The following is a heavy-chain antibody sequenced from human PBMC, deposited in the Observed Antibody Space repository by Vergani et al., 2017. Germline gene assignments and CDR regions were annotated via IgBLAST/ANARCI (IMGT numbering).Heavy chain of an antibody. CDR2: ISAYNGNT. D-gene: IGHD1-26*01. CDR3: ARTPPGWELADGPLGY. V-gene: IGHV1-18*04. Sequence: QVQLVQSGAEVKKPGASVKVSCKASGYTFTSYGISWVRQAPGQGLEWMGWISAYNGNTNYAQKLQGRVTMTTDTSTSTAYRELRSLRSDDTAVYFCARTPPGWELADGPLGYWGQGTLVTVSS. CDR1: GYTFTSYG. J-gene: IGHJ4*02.